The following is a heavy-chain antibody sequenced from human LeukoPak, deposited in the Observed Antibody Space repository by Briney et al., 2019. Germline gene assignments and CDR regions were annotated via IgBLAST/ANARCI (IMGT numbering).Heavy chain of an antibody. Sequence: GGSLRLSCAASGFTFSSYSMNWVRQAPGKGLEWLSYISSTSSAVYYADSLKGRFTISRDNAKNSLYLQMDSLRAEDTAVYYCARVIGSYGDSAYWGQGTLVTVSS. J-gene: IGHJ4*02. D-gene: IGHD3-16*01. CDR1: GFTFSSYS. CDR3: ARVIGSYGDSAY. V-gene: IGHV3-48*04. CDR2: ISSTSSAV.